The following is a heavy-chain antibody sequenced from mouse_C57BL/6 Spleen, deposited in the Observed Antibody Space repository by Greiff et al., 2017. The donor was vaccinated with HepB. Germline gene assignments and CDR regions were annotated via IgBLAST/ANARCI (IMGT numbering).Heavy chain of an antibody. CDR2: IHPSDSDT. D-gene: IGHD2-4*01. CDR1: GYTFTSYW. Sequence: QVQLKQPGAELVKPGASVKVSCKASGYTFTSYWMHWVKQRPGQGLEWIGRIHPSDSDTNYNQKFKGKATLTVDKSSSTAYMQLSSLTSEDSAVYYCAIYYYDYPFAYWGQGTLVTVSA. J-gene: IGHJ3*01. CDR3: AIYYYDYPFAY. V-gene: IGHV1-74*01.